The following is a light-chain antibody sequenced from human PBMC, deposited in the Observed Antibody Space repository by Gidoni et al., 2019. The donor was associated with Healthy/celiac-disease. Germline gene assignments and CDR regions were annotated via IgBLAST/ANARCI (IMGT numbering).Light chain of an antibody. J-gene: IGKJ5*01. V-gene: IGKV1-9*01. CDR3: QQLNSYPLT. CDR2: DAS. CDR1: QGISSS. Sequence: DLQFTQSPSFLSASVGDRVTITCRASQGISSSLPWYQPKPGKAPKLLIYDASTLQIGGPSRFSGSGSGTEFTLAISSLQPEDFATYYCQQLNSYPLTFGQGTRLEIK.